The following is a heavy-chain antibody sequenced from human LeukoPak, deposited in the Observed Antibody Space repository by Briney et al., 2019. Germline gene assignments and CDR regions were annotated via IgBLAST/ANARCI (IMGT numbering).Heavy chain of an antibody. CDR1: GGSISSSSYY. CDR3: ARVGGGGWYGRGIWFDP. CDR2: IYYSGST. J-gene: IGHJ5*02. V-gene: IGHV4-39*07. D-gene: IGHD6-19*01. Sequence: SETLSLTCTVSGGSISSSSYYWGWIRQPPGKGLEWIGSIYYSGSTYYNPSPKSRVTISVDTSKNQFSLKLSSVTAADTAVYYCARVGGGGWYGRGIWFDPWGQGTLVTVSS.